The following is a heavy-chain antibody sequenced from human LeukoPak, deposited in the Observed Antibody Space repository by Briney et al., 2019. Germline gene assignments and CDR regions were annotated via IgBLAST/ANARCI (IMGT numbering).Heavy chain of an antibody. J-gene: IGHJ4*02. CDR2: IRYDGTNK. D-gene: IGHD6-13*01. Sequence: PGGSLRLSCAASGFTFSSYEMNWVRQSPGKGLEWVTFIRYDGTNKYYADSVKGRFTISRDNSKNTLYLQMNSLRAEDTAVYYCAKDLGAAGDYWGQGTLVTVSS. CDR3: AKDLGAAGDY. CDR1: GFTFSSYE. V-gene: IGHV3-30*02.